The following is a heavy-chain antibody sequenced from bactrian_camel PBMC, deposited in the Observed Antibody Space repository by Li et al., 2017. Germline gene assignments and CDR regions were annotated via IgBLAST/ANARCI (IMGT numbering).Heavy chain of an antibody. CDR2: LSGDSDA. Sequence: HVQLVESGGGSVQAGGSLRLSCTVSGATLDRSDRGWYREIPGTNQCDLVAILSGDSDAIYADFVKGRFTISRGNAKNTLYLQLNSLKTEDTAMYYCARDLWGSTYWGQGTQVTVS. J-gene: IGHJ4*01. CDR1: GATLDRSD. D-gene: IGHD1*01. V-gene: IGHV3S55*01. CDR3: ARDLWGSTY.